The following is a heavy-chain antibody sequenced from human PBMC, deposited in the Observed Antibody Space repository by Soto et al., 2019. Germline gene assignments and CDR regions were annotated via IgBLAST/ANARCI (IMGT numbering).Heavy chain of an antibody. D-gene: IGHD3-16*02. CDR1: GFTFSSFW. Sequence: EVQLVESGGDLVQSGGSLRLSCAASGFTFSSFWMHWVRQAPGEGLVWVSGISWNSGSIGYADSVKGRFTISRDNAKNSLYLQMNSLRAEDTALYYCAKVAGLSGMDAFDIWGQGTMVTVSS. CDR2: ISWNSGSI. V-gene: IGHV3-9*01. CDR3: AKVAGLSGMDAFDI. J-gene: IGHJ3*02.